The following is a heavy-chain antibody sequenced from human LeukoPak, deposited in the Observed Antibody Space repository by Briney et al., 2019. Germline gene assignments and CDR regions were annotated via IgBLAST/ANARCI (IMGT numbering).Heavy chain of an antibody. V-gene: IGHV3-23*01. CDR1: GFTFSGYA. D-gene: IGHD3-10*01. CDR2: IRSSGDSA. Sequence: GGSLSLSCAASGFTFSGYAMNWVRQAPGKGLEWVSVIRSSGDSAYYADFVKGRFTISRDNSKNTLYLQMNSLRAEDTAVYYCAKGYYASGSSLSAFDSWGQGTLVTVSS. CDR3: AKGYYASGSSLSAFDS. J-gene: IGHJ4*02.